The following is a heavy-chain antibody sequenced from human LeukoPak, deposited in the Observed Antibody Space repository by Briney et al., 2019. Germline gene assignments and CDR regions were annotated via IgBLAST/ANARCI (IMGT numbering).Heavy chain of an antibody. CDR1: GFTFSSYG. J-gene: IGHJ4*02. CDR2: ISYDGSNK. V-gene: IGHV3-30*18. CDR3: AKDSPVSGWSFDY. Sequence: RRSLRLSCAASGFTFSSYGMHWVRQAPGKGLEWVAVISYDGSNKYYADSVKGRFTISRDNSKNTLYLQMNSLRAEDTAVYYCAKDSPVSGWSFDYWGQGTLVTVSS. D-gene: IGHD6-19*01.